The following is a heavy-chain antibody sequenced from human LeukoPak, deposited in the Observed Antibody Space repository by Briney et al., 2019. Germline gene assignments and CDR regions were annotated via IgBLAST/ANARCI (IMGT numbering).Heavy chain of an antibody. CDR1: GGSFSGYY. CDR2: INHSGST. D-gene: IGHD3-10*01. J-gene: IGHJ5*02. CDR3: ARARGSRITMVRGVMNWFDP. V-gene: IGHV4-34*01. Sequence: PSATLSLTCAVYGGSFSGYYWSWIRQPPGKGLEWIGEINHSGSTNYNPSLKSRVTISVDTSKDQFSLKLRFVTAADTAVCYCARARGSRITMVRGVMNWFDPWGQGTLVTVSS.